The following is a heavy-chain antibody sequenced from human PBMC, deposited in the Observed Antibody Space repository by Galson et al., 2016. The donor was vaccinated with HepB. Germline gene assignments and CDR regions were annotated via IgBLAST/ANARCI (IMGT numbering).Heavy chain of an antibody. V-gene: IGHV4-59*01. CDR1: GGSISSYS. CDR2: IYYSGST. J-gene: IGHJ3*02. Sequence: ETLSLTCTVPGGSISSYSWSWIRQPPGKGLEWIGYIYYSGSTHYNPSLKSRVTISVDTSKNQFSLKLKSVAAADTAVYYCATVMTYSYDNSGSKDAFDIWGRGTMVTVSP. CDR3: ATVMTYSYDNSGSKDAFDI. D-gene: IGHD3-22*01.